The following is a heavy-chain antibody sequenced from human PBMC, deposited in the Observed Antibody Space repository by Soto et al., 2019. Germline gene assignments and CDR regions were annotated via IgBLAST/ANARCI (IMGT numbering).Heavy chain of an antibody. CDR2: INSDGSST. CDR1: EFIFSNYW. V-gene: IGHV3-74*01. Sequence: EVQLVESGGGLVQPGGSLRLSCAASEFIFSNYWMHWVRQAPGKGLVWVSRINSDGSSTSYADSVKGRFTISRDNAKNTLYLQMNSLRAEDTAVYYCVREAATMVRGTTYYCYYKDVWGKGTTVTVAS. J-gene: IGHJ6*03. D-gene: IGHD3-10*01. CDR3: VREAATMVRGTTYYCYYKDV.